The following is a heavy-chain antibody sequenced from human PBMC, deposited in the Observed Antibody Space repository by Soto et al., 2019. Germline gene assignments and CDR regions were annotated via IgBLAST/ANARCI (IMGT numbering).Heavy chain of an antibody. J-gene: IGHJ6*02. D-gene: IGHD1-1*01. CDR3: ARRLSGPKEEYNAYYCTGLDV. CDR1: GYRFSNYW. V-gene: IGHV5-10-1*01. Sequence: PGESLRISCQASGYRFSNYWITWVRQMPGKGLEWMGTIDPNDYYSNNSPSFQGHVTISADTSINTAYLHWSSLKASDTAIYYCARRLSGPKEEYNAYYCTGLDVWGQGTTVTVSS. CDR2: IDPNDYYS.